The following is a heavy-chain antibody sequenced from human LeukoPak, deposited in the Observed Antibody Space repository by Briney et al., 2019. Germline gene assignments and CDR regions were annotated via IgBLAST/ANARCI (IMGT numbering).Heavy chain of an antibody. V-gene: IGHV3-9*01. J-gene: IGHJ6*02. Sequence: PGGSLRLSCAASGFTFDDYAMHWVRQAPGKGLEWVSGISWNSGSIGYADSVKGRFTISRDNAKNSLYLQMNSLRAEDTALYYCAKSMAAPYGMDVWGQGTTVTVSS. CDR3: AKSMAAPYGMDV. CDR2: ISWNSGSI. D-gene: IGHD3-10*01. CDR1: GFTFDDYA.